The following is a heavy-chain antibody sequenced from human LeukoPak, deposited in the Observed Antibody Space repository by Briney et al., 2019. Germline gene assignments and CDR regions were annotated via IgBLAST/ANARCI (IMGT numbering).Heavy chain of an antibody. CDR1: GFTFSSYA. J-gene: IGHJ6*03. V-gene: IGHV3-23*01. D-gene: IGHD3-10*01. CDR3: LLMVRGVMSYYYMDV. CDR2: IGGSGGST. Sequence: GGSLRLSCAASGFTFSSYAMSWVRQAPATGLAWVSAIGGSGGSTYYADSVQGRFTISRDNSKNTLYLQMNSLRAEDTAVYYSLLMVRGVMSYYYMDVWGKGTTVTVSS.